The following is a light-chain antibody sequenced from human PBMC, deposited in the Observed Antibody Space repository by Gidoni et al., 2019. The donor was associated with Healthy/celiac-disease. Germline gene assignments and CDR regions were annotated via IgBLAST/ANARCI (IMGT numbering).Light chain of an antibody. Sequence: DIQLTQSPSFLSASVGHRVTITCQASQDMRNYLNSYQQKPGKAPKLLIYDASNLEKGVPSRFSGSGSGTDFTFTISSLQPEDIATYYCQQYDNLPLTFGGGTKVEIK. V-gene: IGKV1-33*01. J-gene: IGKJ4*01. CDR1: QDMRNY. CDR3: QQYDNLPLT. CDR2: DAS.